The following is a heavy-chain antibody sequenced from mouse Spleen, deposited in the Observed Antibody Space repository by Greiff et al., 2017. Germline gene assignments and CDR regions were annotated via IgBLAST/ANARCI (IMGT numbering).Heavy chain of an antibody. CDR2: ISNGGGST. D-gene: IGHD4-1*01. Sequence: EVKLVESGGGLVQPGGSLKLSCAASGFTFSSYTMSWVRQTPEKRLEWVAYISNGGGSTYYPDTVKGRFTISRDNAKNTLYLQMSSLKSEDTAMYYCARHNWPYYAMDYWGQGTSVTVSS. CDR1: GFTFSSYT. V-gene: IGHV5-12-2*01. J-gene: IGHJ4*01. CDR3: ARHNWPYYAMDY.